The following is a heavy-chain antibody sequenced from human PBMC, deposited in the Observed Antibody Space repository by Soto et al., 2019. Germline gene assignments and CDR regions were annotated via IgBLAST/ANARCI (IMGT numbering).Heavy chain of an antibody. J-gene: IGHJ4*02. D-gene: IGHD3-22*01. V-gene: IGHV4-38-2*02. CDR1: GYLISSGYY. CDR3: ARDLSSGYDYYYFDY. CDR2: IDYSGRT. Sequence: SETLSLTCSVSGYLISSGYYWGWIRQTPGKGLEWLGSIDYSGRTYYNPSLKSRVSTSVDLSKNQFSLNLRSVTAADTAVYFCARDLSSGYDYYYFDYWGKGTLVTVS.